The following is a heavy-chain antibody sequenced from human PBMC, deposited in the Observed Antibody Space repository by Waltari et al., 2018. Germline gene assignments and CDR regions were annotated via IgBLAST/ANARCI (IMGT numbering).Heavy chain of an antibody. D-gene: IGHD6-19*01. CDR1: GYTFSAYF. CDR2: IDPNSGGT. J-gene: IGHJ3*02. V-gene: IGHV1-2*06. Sequence: QVQLVQSGAEVKKPGASVKVSCKASGYTFSAYFMHWVRQAPGQGLEWKGRIDPNSGGTNYAQKFQGRVTMTGDTSISTIYMELRRLTFDETALYYCARDASTAVPECDAFVIWGQGTMVAVSA. CDR3: ARDASTAVPECDAFVI.